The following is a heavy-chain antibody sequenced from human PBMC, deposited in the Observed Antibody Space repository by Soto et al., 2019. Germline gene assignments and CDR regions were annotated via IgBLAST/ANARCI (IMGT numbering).Heavy chain of an antibody. CDR3: AREAINSSGYSRYFQH. CDR2: INPSGGST. J-gene: IGHJ1*01. V-gene: IGHV1-46*01. Sequence: ASVKVSCKASGYTFTSYDINWVRQATGQGLEWLGMINPSGGSTTYAQNLQGRVTMTRDTSTNTVYMELSSLRSEDTAVYYCAREAINSSGYSRYFQHWGQGTLVTVSS. D-gene: IGHD3-22*01. CDR1: GYTFTSYD.